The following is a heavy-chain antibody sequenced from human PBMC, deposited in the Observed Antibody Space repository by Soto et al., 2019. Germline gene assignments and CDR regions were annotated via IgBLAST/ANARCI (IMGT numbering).Heavy chain of an antibody. V-gene: IGHV3-7*05. J-gene: IGHJ6*02. CDR1: EFTFSSYW. CDR3: ARDLGAPGRGSAVGFYYHYGMDV. CDR2: IKEDGSEK. Sequence: EVQLVESGGGLVQPGGSLRLSCAASEFTFSSYWMNWVRQAPGKGLEWVANIKEDGSEKYYVDSVKGRFTISRDNAKNSLYLPMNSLRGADTAVYYCARDLGAPGRGSAVGFYYHYGMDVWGQGTTVTVSS. D-gene: IGHD2-2*01.